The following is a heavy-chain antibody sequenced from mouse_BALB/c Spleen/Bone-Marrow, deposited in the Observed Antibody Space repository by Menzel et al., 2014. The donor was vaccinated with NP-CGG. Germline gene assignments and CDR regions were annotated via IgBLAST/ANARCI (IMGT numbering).Heavy chain of an antibody. Sequence: EVKLVESGGGLVKPGGSLKLSCAASGSTFSSYTMSWVRQTPEKRLEWVATISSGGSYTYYPDSVKGRFTISRDNAKNTLYLQMSSLESEDTAMYYCTREDYGYTFAYWGQGTLVTVSA. D-gene: IGHD1-2*01. CDR2: ISSGGSYT. CDR1: GSTFSSYT. CDR3: TREDYGYTFAY. J-gene: IGHJ3*01. V-gene: IGHV5-6-4*01.